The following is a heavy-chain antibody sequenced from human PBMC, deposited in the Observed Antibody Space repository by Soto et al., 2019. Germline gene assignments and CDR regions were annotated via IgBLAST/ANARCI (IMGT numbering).Heavy chain of an antibody. CDR2: ISAYNGNT. D-gene: IGHD2-15*01. CDR1: GYTFTSYC. J-gene: IGHJ4*02. V-gene: IGHV1-18*01. CDR3: VVAAPPYYFDD. Sequence: QVQLVQSGAEVKKPGASVKVSCKASGYTFTSYCISWVRQAPGQGLEWMGWISAYNGNTNYAQKLQVRVTMTTDTSTSTAYMELRSLRSDDTEVYYCVVAAPPYYFDDWGQGTLVTVSS.